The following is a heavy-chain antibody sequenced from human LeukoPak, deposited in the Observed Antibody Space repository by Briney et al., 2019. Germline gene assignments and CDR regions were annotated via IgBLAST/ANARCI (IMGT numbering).Heavy chain of an antibody. D-gene: IGHD3-22*01. V-gene: IGHV3-23*01. CDR3: AKDRPNYYDSSGHYHRRGGDY. J-gene: IGHJ4*02. Sequence: GGSLRLSCSASGFTFSSYAMSWVRQAPGKGLEWVSSVSGSGGYTYYAGSVKGRFTISRDNSKNTLYLQMNSLRAEDTAIYYCAKDRPNYYDSSGHYHRRGGDYWGQGTLVTVSS. CDR2: VSGSGGYT. CDR1: GFTFSSYA.